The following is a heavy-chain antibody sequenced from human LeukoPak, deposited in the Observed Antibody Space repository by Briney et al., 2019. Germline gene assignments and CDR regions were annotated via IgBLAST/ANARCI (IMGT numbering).Heavy chain of an antibody. Sequence: GGSLRLSCAASGFTFSNYGMHWVRQAPGKGLEWVAFIRFDGTDASYADSVKGRFTISRDNSKNSLYLQMNSLRAEDTAVYYCASPSRKYYDNLTGDYYYYYYMDVWGKGTTVTISS. J-gene: IGHJ6*03. CDR3: ASPSRKYYDNLTGDYYYYYYMDV. D-gene: IGHD3-9*01. V-gene: IGHV3-30*02. CDR1: GFTFSNYG. CDR2: IRFDGTDA.